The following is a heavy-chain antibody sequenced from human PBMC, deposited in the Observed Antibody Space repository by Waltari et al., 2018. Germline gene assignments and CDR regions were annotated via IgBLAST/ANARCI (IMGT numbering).Heavy chain of an antibody. J-gene: IGHJ6*02. D-gene: IGHD4-17*01. CDR2: VDAEEGET. CDR3: ATDKGYGDYPQGDYYGMDV. Sequence: EVQLVQSGAEVKKPGATVKISCKVSGYTFTDYYMHWVQQAPGKGLEWMGLVDAEEGETRDAEKCQGRVTITADKSTDTAYMELSSLRSEDTAVYDCATDKGYGDYPQGDYYGMDVWGQGTTVTVSS. CDR1: GYTFTDYY. V-gene: IGHV1-69-2*01.